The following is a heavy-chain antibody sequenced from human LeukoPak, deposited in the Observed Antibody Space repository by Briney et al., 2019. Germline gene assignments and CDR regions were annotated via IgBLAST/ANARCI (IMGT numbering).Heavy chain of an antibody. CDR2: IYSGGST. CDR1: GFTVSSNY. CDR3: ATGKGYSYGLYYFDY. D-gene: IGHD5-18*01. Sequence: GGSLRLSYAASGFTVSSNYMSWVRQAPGKGLEWVSVIYSGGSTYYADSVKGRFTISRDNSKNTLYLQMNSLRSEDTAVYYCATGKGYSYGLYYFDYWGQGTLVTVSS. J-gene: IGHJ4*02. V-gene: IGHV3-53*05.